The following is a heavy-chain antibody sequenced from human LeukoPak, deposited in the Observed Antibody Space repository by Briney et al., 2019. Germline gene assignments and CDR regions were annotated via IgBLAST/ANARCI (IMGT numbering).Heavy chain of an antibody. D-gene: IGHD3-22*01. CDR3: ARDGGHAYYYDSSGYPY. Sequence: GGSLRLSCAASGFTFSNYAMSWVRQAPGKGLEWVSYISSSGSTIYYADSVKGRFTISRDNAKNSLYLQMNSLRAEDTAVYYCARDGGHAYYYDSSGYPYWGQGTLVTVSS. CDR2: ISSSGSTI. CDR1: GFTFSNYA. V-gene: IGHV3-11*01. J-gene: IGHJ4*02.